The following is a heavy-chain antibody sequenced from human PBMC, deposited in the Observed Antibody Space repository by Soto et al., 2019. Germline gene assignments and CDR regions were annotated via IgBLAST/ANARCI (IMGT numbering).Heavy chain of an antibody. CDR2: IYYSGST. Sequence: SETLSLICTVSGGSISSGDYYWSWIRQPPGKGLEWIGYIYYSGSTYYNPSLKSRVTISVDTSKNQFSLKLSSVTAADTAVYYCARDLGSEAAAGTSDAFDIWGQGTMVTVSS. J-gene: IGHJ3*02. CDR3: ARDLGSEAAAGTSDAFDI. CDR1: GGSISSGDYY. V-gene: IGHV4-30-4*01. D-gene: IGHD6-13*01.